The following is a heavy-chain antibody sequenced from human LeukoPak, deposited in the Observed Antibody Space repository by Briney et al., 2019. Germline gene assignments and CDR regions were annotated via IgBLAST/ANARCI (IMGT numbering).Heavy chain of an antibody. Sequence: GGSLRLSCAASGFTFSSHSMNWVRQAPGKGLEWVSSISSGGTYIYYADSVKGRFTISRDDAKNSVYLQVNSLRAEDTAVYYCARAAALDYWGQGTLVTVSS. D-gene: IGHD6-13*01. J-gene: IGHJ4*02. CDR1: GFTFSSHS. CDR2: ISSGGTYI. V-gene: IGHV3-21*01. CDR3: ARAAALDY.